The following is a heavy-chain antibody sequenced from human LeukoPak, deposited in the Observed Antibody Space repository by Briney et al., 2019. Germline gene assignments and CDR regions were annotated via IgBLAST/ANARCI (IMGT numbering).Heavy chain of an antibody. CDR2: INYSGST. J-gene: IGHJ4*02. V-gene: IGHV4-39*01. CDR1: GGSISSSDLH. Sequence: SETLSLTCTVSGGSISSSDLHWGWIRQPPGKGLEWIGSINYSGSTFYNPSLQSRVTISVDTSKNQFSVTLTSVTAADTAVYYCARLSLRFLDHWGQGTLVTVSS. D-gene: IGHD4-17*01. CDR3: ARLSLRFLDH.